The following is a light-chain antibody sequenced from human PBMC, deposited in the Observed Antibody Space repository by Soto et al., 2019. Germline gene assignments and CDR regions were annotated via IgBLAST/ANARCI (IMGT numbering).Light chain of an antibody. CDR2: DAS. V-gene: IGKV1-33*01. Sequence: DIQMTQSPSSLSASVGDRVTITCQASQDSSFYLNWYQQKPGKAPKLLVYDASKLEGGVPSRFSGSGYGSDFTFTISSLEPEDFAVYYCQQRSNWPLTFGGGTKVDI. J-gene: IGKJ4*01. CDR1: QDSSFY. CDR3: QQRSNWPLT.